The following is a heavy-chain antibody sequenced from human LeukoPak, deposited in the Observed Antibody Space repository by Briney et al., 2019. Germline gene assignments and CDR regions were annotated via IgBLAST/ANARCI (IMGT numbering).Heavy chain of an antibody. CDR2: TYHRSKWYN. CDR3: ARNYGSGSSAYYYGMDV. CDR1: GDSVSSNSAA. D-gene: IGHD3-10*01. V-gene: IGHV6-1*01. J-gene: IGHJ6*04. Sequence: SQTLSLTCAISGDSVSSNSAAWSWIRQSPSRGLEWLGRTYHRSKWYNDYAVSVKSRITINPDTSKNQFSLQLNSVTPEDTAVYYCARNYGSGSSAYYYGMDVWGKGTTVTVSS.